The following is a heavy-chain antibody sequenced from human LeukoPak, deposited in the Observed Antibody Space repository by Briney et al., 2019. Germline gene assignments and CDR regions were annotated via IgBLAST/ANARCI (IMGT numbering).Heavy chain of an antibody. CDR3: AKSGLGGATYFDC. D-gene: IGHD1-26*01. J-gene: IGHJ4*02. Sequence: PGGSLRLSCAASGFNFSSYAMSWVRQAPGKGLEWVSAISGSGGSTYYADSVKGRFTISRDNSKNTPYLQMNSLRAEDTAVYYCAKSGLGGATYFDCGGQGTLVTVSS. CDR2: ISGSGGST. CDR1: GFNFSSYA. V-gene: IGHV3-23*01.